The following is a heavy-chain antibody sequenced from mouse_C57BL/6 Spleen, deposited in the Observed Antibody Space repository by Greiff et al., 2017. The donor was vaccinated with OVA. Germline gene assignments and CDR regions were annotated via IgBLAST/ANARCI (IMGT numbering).Heavy chain of an antibody. V-gene: IGHV1-52*01. CDR2: IDPSDSET. J-gene: IGHJ2*01. CDR3: ARGVTTRYYFDY. CDR1: GYTFTSYW. Sequence: VKLQQPGAELVRPGSSVKLSCKASGYTFTSYWMHWVKQRPIQGLEWIGNIDPSDSETHYNQKFKDKATLTVDKSSSTAYMQLSSLTSEDSAVYYCARGVTTRYYFDYWGQGTTLTVSS. D-gene: IGHD2-2*01.